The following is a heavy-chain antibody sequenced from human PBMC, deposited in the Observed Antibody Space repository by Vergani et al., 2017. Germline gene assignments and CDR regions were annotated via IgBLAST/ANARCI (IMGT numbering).Heavy chain of an antibody. D-gene: IGHD6-19*01. CDR3: TTDRSEKGRAVAANHRNY. CDR1: GYTFTSYG. V-gene: IGHV1-18*04. J-gene: IGHJ4*02. Sequence: QVQLVQSGAEVKKPGASVKVSCKASGYTFTSYGISWVRQAPGQGLEWMGWISAYNGNTNYAQKLQGRVTMTTDTSTSTAYMELRSLRSDDTAVYYCTTDRSEKGRAVAANHRNYWGQGTLVTVSS. CDR2: ISAYNGNT.